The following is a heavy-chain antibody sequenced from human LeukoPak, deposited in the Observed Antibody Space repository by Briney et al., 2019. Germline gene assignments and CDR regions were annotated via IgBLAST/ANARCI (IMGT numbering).Heavy chain of an antibody. D-gene: IGHD6-13*01. Sequence: PGGPLRLSCATSGFIFSTYALSWVRQAPGKGLEWASSISGSGGSTYHADSLKGRFTISRDSSKNTLYLQMNSLRAEDTAIYYCARVIRAAPGKGYFDYWGQGTLVTVSS. V-gene: IGHV3-23*01. CDR3: ARVIRAAPGKGYFDY. J-gene: IGHJ4*02. CDR2: ISGSGGST. CDR1: GFIFSTYA.